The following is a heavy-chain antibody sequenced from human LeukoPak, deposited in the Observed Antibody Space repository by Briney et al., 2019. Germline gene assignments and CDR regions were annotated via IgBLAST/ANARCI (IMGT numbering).Heavy chain of an antibody. CDR3: ARGPLLGTSDQPGDY. D-gene: IGHD2-2*01. CDR2: INLNGGST. CDR1: GYTFTTYY. J-gene: IGHJ4*02. Sequence: ASVKVSCKASGYTFTTYYMQWVRQAPGQGLEWMGIINLNGGSTTYAQKFQGRVTMTRDTSTSTVYMELSSLTSEDTAVYYCARGPLLGTSDQPGDYWGQGTLVTVSS. V-gene: IGHV1-46*01.